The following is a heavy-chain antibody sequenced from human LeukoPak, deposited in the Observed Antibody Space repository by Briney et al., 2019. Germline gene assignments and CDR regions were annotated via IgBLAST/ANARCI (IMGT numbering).Heavy chain of an antibody. CDR2: IYHSGSA. J-gene: IGHJ4*02. D-gene: IGHD2-2*01. CDR3: ARSLSTAGIDY. CDR1: GYSISSGRY. Sequence: PSETLSLTCAVSGYSISSGRYWGWLRQPPGKGLEWIGSIYHSGSAYYNPSLKSRVTISVDTSKNQFSLNLRAVTAADTAVYYCARSLSTAGIDYWGQGTLVTVSS. V-gene: IGHV4-38-2*01.